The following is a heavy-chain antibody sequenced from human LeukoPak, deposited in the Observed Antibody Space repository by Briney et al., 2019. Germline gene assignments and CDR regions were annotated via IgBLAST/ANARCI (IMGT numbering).Heavy chain of an antibody. CDR1: GFPFSSYA. V-gene: IGHV3-23*01. CDR2: ISGSGGTT. J-gene: IGHJ4*02. CDR3: AKGVYYYDSSAYYYTYYFDY. Sequence: GGSLRLSCAASGFPFSSYAMSWVRQAPGKGLEWVSAISGSGGTTYFADSVKGRFTISRDNSKNTLYLQMNTLRAEDTAVYYCAKGVYYYDSSAYYYTYYFDYWGQGTLVTVSS. D-gene: IGHD3-22*01.